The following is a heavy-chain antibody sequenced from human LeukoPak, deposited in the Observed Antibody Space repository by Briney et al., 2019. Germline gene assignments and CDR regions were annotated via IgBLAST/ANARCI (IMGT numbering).Heavy chain of an antibody. CDR2: ISNSGSTI. CDR3: ARQGKRGAFDI. J-gene: IGHJ3*02. V-gene: IGHV3-11*01. Sequence: PGGSLRLSCAASGFTFSDYYMSWIRQAPGKGLEWASYISNSGSTIYYADSVKGRFTISRDNAKKSLYLQMNSLRAEDTAVYYCARQGKRGAFDIWGQGTMVTVSS. CDR1: GFTFSDYY.